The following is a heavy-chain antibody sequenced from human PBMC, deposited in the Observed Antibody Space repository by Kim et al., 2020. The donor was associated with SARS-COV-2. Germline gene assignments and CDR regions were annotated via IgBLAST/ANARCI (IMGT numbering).Heavy chain of an antibody. CDR2: MNPNSGNT. CDR1: GYTFTSYD. CDR3: ARGSGYYYDSSGLDWFDP. V-gene: IGHV1-8*01. D-gene: IGHD3-22*01. J-gene: IGHJ5*02. Sequence: ASVKVSCKASGYTFTSYDINWVRQATGQGLEWMGWMNPNSGNTGYAQKFQGRVTMTRNTSINTAYMELSSLKSEDTAVYYCARGSGYYYDSSGLDWFDPWGQGTLVTVSS.